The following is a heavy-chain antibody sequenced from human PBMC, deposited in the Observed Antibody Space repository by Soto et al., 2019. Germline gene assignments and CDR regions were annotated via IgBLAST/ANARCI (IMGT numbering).Heavy chain of an antibody. D-gene: IGHD3-16*01. CDR2: SYSGGIT. CDR1: GGSFSSYF. J-gene: IGHJ3*01. V-gene: IGHV4-59*01. CDR3: ARDVTLGGAFDX. Sequence: PSDTLSLTCIVSGGSFSSYFWTWIRQPPGKGMEWLGYSYSGGITNYNTSLKSRVTISLDTSKNQFSLRLDSVTAADTALYFCARDVTLGGAFDXWGLGTMVTVS.